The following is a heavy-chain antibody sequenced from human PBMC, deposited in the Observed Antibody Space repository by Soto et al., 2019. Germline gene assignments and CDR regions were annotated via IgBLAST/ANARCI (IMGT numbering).Heavy chain of an antibody. CDR2: IYYTGNT. V-gene: IGHV4-31*11. CDR3: ARVGISSSDAFDI. Sequence: SETLSLTCAVSGGSISSGGYYWSWIRQHPEKGLEWIGYIYYTGNTYYNASLKSRVTISVDTSNNQFSLKLSSVTAADTAVYYCARVGISSSDAFDIWGQGTTVTVSS. CDR1: GGSISSGGYY. J-gene: IGHJ3*02. D-gene: IGHD6-6*01.